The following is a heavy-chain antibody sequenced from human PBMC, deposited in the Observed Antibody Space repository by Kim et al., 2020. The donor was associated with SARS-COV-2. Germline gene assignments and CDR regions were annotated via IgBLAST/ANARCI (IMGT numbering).Heavy chain of an antibody. Sequence: GSTYPNPSPTSRVTISGDTSKNQFSLKMTSVTAADTAVYYCARLYSARPDYWGQGTLVTVSS. J-gene: IGHJ4*02. CDR2: GST. D-gene: IGHD5-12*01. V-gene: IGHV4-39*01. CDR3: ARLYSARPDY.